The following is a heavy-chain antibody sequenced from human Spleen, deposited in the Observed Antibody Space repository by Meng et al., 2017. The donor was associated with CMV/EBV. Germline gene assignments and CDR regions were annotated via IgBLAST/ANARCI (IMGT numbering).Heavy chain of an antibody. CDR3: ARDSGGAGMDV. Sequence: LSLTCAASGFTVSRKYMSWVRQAPGKGLEWVSIIYSGGSTNHADSVKGRFTISRDISKNMVYLQMNSLRAEDTAVYYCARDSGGAGMDVWGQGTTVTVSS. D-gene: IGHD1-1*01. J-gene: IGHJ6*02. CDR1: GFTVSRKY. CDR2: IYSGGST. V-gene: IGHV3-53*01.